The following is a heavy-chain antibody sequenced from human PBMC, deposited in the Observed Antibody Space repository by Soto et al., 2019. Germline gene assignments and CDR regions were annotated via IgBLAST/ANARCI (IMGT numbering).Heavy chain of an antibody. CDR1: GFTFSSYT. D-gene: IGHD2-8*01. V-gene: IGHV3-30*04. CDR3: ARDPGRTNYYYHMDV. Sequence: PGGSLRLSCAASGFTFSSYTMHWVRQAPDKGLEWVAVISYDGSNKYYADSVKGRFTVSRDNSKNTLYLQMNSLRAEDTAVYYCARDPGRTNYYYHMDVWGQGTTVTVSS. J-gene: IGHJ6*02. CDR2: ISYDGSNK.